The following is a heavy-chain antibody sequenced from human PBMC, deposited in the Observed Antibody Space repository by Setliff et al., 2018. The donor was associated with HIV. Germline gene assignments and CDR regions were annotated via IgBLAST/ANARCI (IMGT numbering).Heavy chain of an antibody. CDR2: TNPQSDIA. Sequence: ASVKVSCKASGFTFNHFALSWVRQAPGQRPEWMGGTNPQSDIANSAQKLQGRVTMTTDTFTSTAYMELRSLRSDDTAVYYCARGHSSSWYYWGQGTLVTVSS. J-gene: IGHJ4*02. CDR1: GFTFNHFA. V-gene: IGHV1-18*01. D-gene: IGHD6-13*01. CDR3: ARGHSSSWYY.